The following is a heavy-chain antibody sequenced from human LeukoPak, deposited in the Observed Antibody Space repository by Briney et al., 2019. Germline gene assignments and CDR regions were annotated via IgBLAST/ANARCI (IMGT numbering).Heavy chain of an antibody. CDR3: ARRGFCSGGSCFSAPFDL. CDR2: IYPGDSDI. V-gene: IGHV5-51*01. D-gene: IGHD2-15*01. CDR1: GYSFSNYW. Sequence: GESLKISCQGSGYSFSNYWIVWVRQMSGKGLEWMGIIYPGDSDIKYSPSFQGQVTVSADKSTSTAYLQWSSLKASDTAMYYCARRGFCSGGSCFSAPFDLWGQGTLLTVSS. J-gene: IGHJ4*02.